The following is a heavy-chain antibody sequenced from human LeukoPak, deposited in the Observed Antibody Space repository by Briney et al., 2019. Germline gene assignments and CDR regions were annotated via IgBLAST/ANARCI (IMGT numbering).Heavy chain of an antibody. CDR3: ASSILGYCSGGSCH. Sequence: PGGSLRLSCSASGFTFSSYAMSWVRQAPGKGLEWVSAISGSGGSTYYADSVKGRFTISRDNSKNTLYLQMNSLRAEDTAMYYCASSILGYCSGGSCHWGQGTLVTVSS. V-gene: IGHV3-23*01. CDR1: GFTFSSYA. J-gene: IGHJ4*02. CDR2: ISGSGGST. D-gene: IGHD2-15*01.